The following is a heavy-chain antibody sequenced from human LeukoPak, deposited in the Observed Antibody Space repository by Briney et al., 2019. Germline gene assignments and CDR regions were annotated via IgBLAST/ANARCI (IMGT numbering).Heavy chain of an antibody. Sequence: GASVKVSFKASGYTFTSYDINWVRQATGQGLEWMGWMNPNSGNTGYAQKFQGRVTMTRNTSIGTAYMELSSLRSEDTAVYYCARGPDLYSGYDGGYYFDYWGQGTLVTVSS. D-gene: IGHD5-12*01. J-gene: IGHJ4*02. CDR1: GYTFTSYD. CDR3: ARGPDLYSGYDGGYYFDY. V-gene: IGHV1-8*01. CDR2: MNPNSGNT.